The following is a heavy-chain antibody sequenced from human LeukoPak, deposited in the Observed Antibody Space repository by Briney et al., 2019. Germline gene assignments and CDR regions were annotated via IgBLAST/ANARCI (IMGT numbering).Heavy chain of an antibody. D-gene: IGHD3-22*01. CDR2: ITNSGGST. V-gene: IGHV3-23*01. CDR1: GFTFSTFS. Sequence: GGSLRLSCAASGFTFSTFSMSWVRQAPGKGLEWVSCITNSGGSTYYADSVERRFTVTRDNSRNTLYLQMNILRAEDTAVYYCAKSFRRFGSSGYWWHFWGEGTLVTVS. J-gene: IGHJ4*02. CDR3: AKSFRRFGSSGYWWHF.